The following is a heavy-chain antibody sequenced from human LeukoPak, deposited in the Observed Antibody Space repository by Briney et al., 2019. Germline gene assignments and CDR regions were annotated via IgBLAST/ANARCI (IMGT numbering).Heavy chain of an antibody. D-gene: IGHD7-27*01. Sequence: GGSLRLSCAASGFTFSSYWMSWVRQAPGKGLEWAAYIKEDGSEHYYVDSVKGRFTISRDNAKNSLYLQMNSLRVEDTAVYYCARGLDDTGDMPDYFDCWGQGTLLTVSS. CDR2: IKEDGSEH. CDR3: ARGLDDTGDMPDYFDC. CDR1: GFTFSSYW. J-gene: IGHJ4*02. V-gene: IGHV3-7*01.